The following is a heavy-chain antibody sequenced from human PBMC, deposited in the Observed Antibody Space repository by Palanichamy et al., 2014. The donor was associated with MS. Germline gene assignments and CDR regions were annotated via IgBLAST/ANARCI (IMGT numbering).Heavy chain of an antibody. CDR1: GYAFSSYD. V-gene: IGHV1-8*01. Sequence: VQLVQSGAEVKKPGASVKVSCKASGYAFSSYDINWVRQATGQGPEWMGWMNPNSGNTGYAQKFQGRVTMTRNTSVSTAYMELSSLRSEDTAVYYCARVIAVAGKIIRDWGQGTLVTVSS. J-gene: IGHJ4*02. CDR2: MNPNSGNT. CDR3: ARVIAVAGKIIRD. D-gene: IGHD6-19*01.